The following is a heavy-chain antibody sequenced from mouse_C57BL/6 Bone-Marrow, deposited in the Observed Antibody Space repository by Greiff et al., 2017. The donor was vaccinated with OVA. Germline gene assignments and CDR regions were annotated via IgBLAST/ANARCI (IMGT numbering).Heavy chain of an antibody. D-gene: IGHD1-1*01. J-gene: IGHJ3*01. CDR3: ARWYYGGFAY. V-gene: IGHV2-2*01. CDR2: IWSGGST. Sequence: QVQLKESGPGLVQPSQSLSITCTVSGFSLTSYGVHWVRQSPGKGLEWLGVIWSGGSTDYNAAFISRLSISKDNSKSQVFFKMNSLQAADTAIYYCARWYYGGFAYWGQGTLVTVSA. CDR1: GFSLTSYG.